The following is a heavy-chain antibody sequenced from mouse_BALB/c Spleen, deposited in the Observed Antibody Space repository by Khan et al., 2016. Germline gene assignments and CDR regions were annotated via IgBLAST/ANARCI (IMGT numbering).Heavy chain of an antibody. Sequence: EVQLQESGPGLVKPSQSLSLTCTVTGFSITSDYAWNWIRQFPRNKLEWMGYISYSGTTRYTPSLKSRISITRATSKNQFFLQLNSVTTEDTATYYCVSSLFYYAMDYWGQGTSVTVSS. V-gene: IGHV3-2*02. CDR3: VSSLFYYAMDY. CDR2: ISYSGTT. CDR1: GFSITSDYA. J-gene: IGHJ4*01.